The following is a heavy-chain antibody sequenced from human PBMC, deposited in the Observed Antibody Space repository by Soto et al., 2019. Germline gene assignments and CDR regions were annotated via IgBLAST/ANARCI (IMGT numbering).Heavy chain of an antibody. CDR2: IKSKTDGGTT. CDR1: GFTFSNAW. Sequence: EVQLVASGGGLVKPGGSLRLSCAASGFTFSNAWVSWVRQAPWKGLEWVGRIKSKTDGGTTDYAAPVKGRFTISRDDPKNRLALEINSLKTEDTAVYYGTTRDYGYYLDVWRKGTTVTVSS. V-gene: IGHV3-15*01. J-gene: IGHJ6*03. CDR3: TTRDYGYYLDV.